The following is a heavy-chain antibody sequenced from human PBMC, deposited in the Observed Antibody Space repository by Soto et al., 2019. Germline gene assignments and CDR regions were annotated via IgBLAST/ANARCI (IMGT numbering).Heavy chain of an antibody. V-gene: IGHV1-69*01. CDR3: ARALSVGATGVYPYYFDY. D-gene: IGHD1-26*01. CDR1: GGTFSSYA. CDR2: IIPIFGTA. J-gene: IGHJ4*02. Sequence: QVQLVQSGAEVQKPGSSVKVSCKASGGTFSSYAISWVRQAPGQGLEWMGGIIPIFGTANYAQKFQGRVTITADESTSTAYMELSSLRSEDTAVYYCARALSVGATGVYPYYFDYWGQGTLVTVSS.